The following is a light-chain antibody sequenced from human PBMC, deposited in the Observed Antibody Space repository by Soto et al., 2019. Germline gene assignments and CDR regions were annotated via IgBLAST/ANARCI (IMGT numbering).Light chain of an antibody. CDR2: GAS. CDR1: QSVSSY. V-gene: IGKV3-11*01. Sequence: EIVFTQSPATLSLSPGERATLSCRASQSVSSYLAWYQQKPGQAPRLLIYGASNRATGIPARFSGSGSGTDFTLTISSLEPEDFAVYYCQQHSNWPHTFGRGTKLEIK. CDR3: QQHSNWPHT. J-gene: IGKJ2*01.